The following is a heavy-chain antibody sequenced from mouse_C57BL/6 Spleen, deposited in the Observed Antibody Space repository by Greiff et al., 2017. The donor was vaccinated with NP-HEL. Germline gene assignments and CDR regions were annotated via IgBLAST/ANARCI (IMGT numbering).Heavy chain of an antibody. V-gene: IGHV1-62-2*01. CDR3: ARHEKVTGTYFDV. D-gene: IGHD4-1*01. CDR2: FYPGSGSI. J-gene: IGHJ1*03. Sequence: VQLQESFAELVKPGGSGKLDCKVFGCTVTEYTRHWVKQRSGQGLEWIGWFYPGSGSIKYNEKFKDKATLTADKSSSTVYMELSRLTSEDSAVYFCARHEKVTGTYFDVWGTGTTVTVSS. CDR1: GCTVTEYT.